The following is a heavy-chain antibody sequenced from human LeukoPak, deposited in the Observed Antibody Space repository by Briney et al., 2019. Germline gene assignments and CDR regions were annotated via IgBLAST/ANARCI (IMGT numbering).Heavy chain of an antibody. D-gene: IGHD2-15*01. Sequence: ASVKVSCKASGYTFTSYAMHWVRQAPGQRLEWMGWINAGNGNTKYSQKFQGRVTITRDTSASTAYMELSSLRSEDTAVYYCARSGSGRYYYYGMDVWGQGTTVTVSS. CDR3: ARSGSGRYYYYGMDV. CDR1: GYTFTSYA. J-gene: IGHJ6*02. V-gene: IGHV1-3*01. CDR2: INAGNGNT.